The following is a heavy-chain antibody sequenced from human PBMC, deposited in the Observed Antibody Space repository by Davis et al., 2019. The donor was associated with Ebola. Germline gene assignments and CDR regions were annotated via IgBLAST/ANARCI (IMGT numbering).Heavy chain of an antibody. D-gene: IGHD2-15*01. V-gene: IGHV3-21*01. CDR2: ISSGSRYM. CDR3: ARDPEDVVTISGVMHYGMDV. Sequence: GGSLRLSCTVSGFTFGDYAMSWVRQAPGKGLEWVASISSGSRYMYYADSLRGRFIISRDDSKRSLYLQLNSLRVEDTGVYYCARDPEDVVTISGVMHYGMDVWGQGTTVTVSS. CDR1: GFTFGDYA. J-gene: IGHJ6*02.